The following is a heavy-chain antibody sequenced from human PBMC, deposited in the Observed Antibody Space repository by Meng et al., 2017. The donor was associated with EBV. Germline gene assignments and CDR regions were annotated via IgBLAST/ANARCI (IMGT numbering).Heavy chain of an antibody. CDR1: GGSISSSSYD. CDR2: IYYSGST. V-gene: IGHV4-39*07. Sequence: QLQLQESGPGLVKPSETLSLTCTVSGGSISSSSYDWGWIRQPPGKGLEWIGSIYYSGSTYYNPSLKSRVAISVDTSKNQFSLKLSSVTAADTAVYYCARSSPVRFGELSNWGQGTLVTVSS. D-gene: IGHD3-10*01. CDR3: ARSSPVRFGELSN. J-gene: IGHJ4*02.